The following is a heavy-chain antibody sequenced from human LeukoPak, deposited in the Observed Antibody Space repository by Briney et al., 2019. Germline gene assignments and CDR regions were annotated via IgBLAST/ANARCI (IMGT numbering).Heavy chain of an antibody. CDR2: IGTAGDT. D-gene: IGHD2-2*01. Sequence: GGSLRLSCAASRFTFSSYWMHWVRQATGKGLEWVSAIGTAGDTYYPGSVKGQFTISRDNSKNTLYLQMNSLRAEDTAVYYCARVGPKIVVVPAASGTFDYWGQGTLVPVSS. V-gene: IGHV3-13*01. J-gene: IGHJ4*02. CDR3: ARVGPKIVVVPAASGTFDY. CDR1: RFTFSSYW.